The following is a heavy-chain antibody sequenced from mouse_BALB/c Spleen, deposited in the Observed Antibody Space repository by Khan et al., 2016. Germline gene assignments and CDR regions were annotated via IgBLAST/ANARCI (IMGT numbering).Heavy chain of an antibody. J-gene: IGHJ3*01. CDR1: GYTFTNYG. CDR3: ARSPYGYERAWLAY. CDR2: INTNTGEP. Sequence: QIQLVQSGPELKKPGETVKISCKASGYTFTNYGMNWVKQAPGKGLKWMGWINTNTGEPTYAEEFKGRFAFSLETSASTAYLQINNLKNEDTATYFCARSPYGYERAWLAYWGQGSLVTVSA. V-gene: IGHV9-3*02. D-gene: IGHD2-2*01.